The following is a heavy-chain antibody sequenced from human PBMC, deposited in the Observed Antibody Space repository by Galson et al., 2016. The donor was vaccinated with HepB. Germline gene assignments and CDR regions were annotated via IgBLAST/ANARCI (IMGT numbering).Heavy chain of an antibody. V-gene: IGHV3-9*01. CDR2: ISWNSGSI. J-gene: IGHJ4*02. CDR3: VKDASSYRYGDFDY. D-gene: IGHD5-18*01. CDR1: GFTFDDYA. Sequence: SLRLSCAASGFTFDDYAMHWVRQAPGKGLEWVSGISWNSGSIGYADSVKGRFNISRDNAKNSLYLQMNSLRAEDTALCYCVKDASSYRYGDFDYWGQGTLVTVSS.